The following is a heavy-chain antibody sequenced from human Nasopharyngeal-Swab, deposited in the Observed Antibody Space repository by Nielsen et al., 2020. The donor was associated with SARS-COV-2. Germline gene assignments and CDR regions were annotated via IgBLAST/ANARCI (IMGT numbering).Heavy chain of an antibody. D-gene: IGHD2-2*02. CDR2: ISSSSSTK. J-gene: IGHJ4*02. V-gene: IGHV3-11*04. CDR3: ARDAIVVVPAAIQY. Sequence: WIRQPPGKGLEWVSYISSSSSTKYYADSVKGRFTISRDNAKNSLHLQMNSLRDEDTAVYYCARDAIVVVPAAIQYWGQGTLVTVSS.